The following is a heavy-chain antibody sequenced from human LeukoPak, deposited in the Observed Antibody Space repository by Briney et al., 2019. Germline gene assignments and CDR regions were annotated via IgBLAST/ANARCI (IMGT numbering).Heavy chain of an antibody. CDR1: GFTLRSHW. CDR3: ARDGPNSNAFDI. V-gene: IGHV3-74*01. Sequence: PGGSLRLSCVASGFTLRSHWMHWVRQAPGKGLMWVSRINSDGSRTDYADSVKGRFSISRDNAKNTLFLQMSSLRGEDTAVYYCARDGPNSNAFDIWGQGTMVTVSS. CDR2: INSDGSRT. J-gene: IGHJ3*02. D-gene: IGHD4/OR15-4a*01.